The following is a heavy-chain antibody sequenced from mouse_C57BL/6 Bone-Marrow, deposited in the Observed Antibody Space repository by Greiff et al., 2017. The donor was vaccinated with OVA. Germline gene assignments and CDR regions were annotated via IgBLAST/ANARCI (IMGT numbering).Heavy chain of an antibody. J-gene: IGHJ1*03. CDR1: GYAFSSSW. V-gene: IGHV1-82*01. Sequence: VKLMESGPELVKPGASVKISCKASGYAFSSSWMNWVKQRPGQGLEWIGRIYPGDGDTNYNGKFKGKATLTADKSSSTAYMQLSSLTSEDSAVYFCARKSSYWYFDVWGTGTTVTVSS. CDR2: IYPGDGDT. D-gene: IGHD1-1*01. CDR3: ARKSSYWYFDV.